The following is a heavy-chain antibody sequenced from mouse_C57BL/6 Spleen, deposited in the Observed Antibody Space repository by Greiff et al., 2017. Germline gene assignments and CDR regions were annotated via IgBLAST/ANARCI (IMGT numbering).Heavy chain of an antibody. CDR2: IRNKANGYTT. J-gene: IGHJ4*01. D-gene: IGHD1-1*01. V-gene: IGHV7-3*01. CDR3: ARYGATTVVEDYAMDY. Sequence: EVKLMESGGGLVQPGGSLSLSCAASGFTFTDYYMSWVRQPPGKALEWLGFIRNKANGYTTEYSASVKGRFTISRDNSQSILYLQMNALRAEDSATYYCARYGATTVVEDYAMDYWGQGTSVTVSS. CDR1: GFTFTDYY.